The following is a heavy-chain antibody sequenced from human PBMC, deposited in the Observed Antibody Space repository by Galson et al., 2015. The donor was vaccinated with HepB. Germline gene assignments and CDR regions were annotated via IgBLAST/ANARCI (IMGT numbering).Heavy chain of an antibody. Sequence: SVKVSCKASGYFFTGYYMHWVRQAPGQGLEWMGGINPISGSTKYAQKFQGRVTMTRDTSISTVYMELTSLRSDDTAICYCAGERYSQDLKQFDYWGQGTLVTVSS. CDR2: INPISGST. D-gene: IGHD5-18*01. V-gene: IGHV1-2*02. CDR3: AGERYSQDLKQFDY. CDR1: GYFFTGYY. J-gene: IGHJ4*02.